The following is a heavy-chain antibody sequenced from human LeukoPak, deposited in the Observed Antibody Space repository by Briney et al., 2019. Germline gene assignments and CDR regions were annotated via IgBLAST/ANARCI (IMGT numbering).Heavy chain of an antibody. CDR2: INPSGGST. CDR3: AIVSPSHYYGSETGFDY. J-gene: IGHJ4*02. CDR1: GYTFTSYY. D-gene: IGHD3-10*01. Sequence: ASVKVSCKASGYTFTSYYMHWVRQAPGQGLEWMGIINPSGGSTSYAQKFQGRVTMTRDTSTSTVYMELRSLRSEDTAVYYCAIVSPSHYYGSETGFDYWGQGTLVTVSS. V-gene: IGHV1-46*01.